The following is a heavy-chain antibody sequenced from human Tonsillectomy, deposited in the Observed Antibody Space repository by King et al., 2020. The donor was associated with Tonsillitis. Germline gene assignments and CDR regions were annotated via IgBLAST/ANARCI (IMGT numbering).Heavy chain of an antibody. CDR2: IYPGDSDT. J-gene: IGHJ4*02. D-gene: IGHD2-15*01. V-gene: IGHV5-51*03. CDR1: GYSFTSYW. CDR3: GKQLGNSSRGSCYGGGYFDY. Sequence: QLVQSGAEVKKPGESLKISCKGSGYSFTSYWIGWVRQMPGKGLEWMGIIYPGDSDTRYSPSFQGQVTISADKSISTAYLQWNSLKASYTAMYYCGKQLGNSSRGSCYGGGYFDYWGQATQVTVSS.